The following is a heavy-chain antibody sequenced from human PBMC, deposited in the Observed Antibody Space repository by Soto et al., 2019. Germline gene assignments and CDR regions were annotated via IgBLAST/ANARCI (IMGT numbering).Heavy chain of an antibody. CDR3: ARGMIVPGFFDY. V-gene: IGHV4-31*03. J-gene: IGHJ4*02. Sequence: PSETLSLTCTVSGGAISSGGYYWSWIRQHPGKGLEWIGYIYYSGSTYYNPSLKSRVTISVDTSKNQFSLKLSSVTAADTAVYYCARGMIVPGFFDYWGQGTLVTV. CDR2: IYYSGST. CDR1: GGAISSGGYY. D-gene: IGHD2-2*01.